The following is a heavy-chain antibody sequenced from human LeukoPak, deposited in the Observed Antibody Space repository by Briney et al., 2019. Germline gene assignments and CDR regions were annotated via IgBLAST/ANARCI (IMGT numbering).Heavy chain of an antibody. J-gene: IGHJ3*02. CDR1: GFIFSSYS. V-gene: IGHV3-7*01. Sequence: GGSLRLSCAASGFIFSSYSMNWVRQAPGKGLEWVANIKQDGSEKYYVDSVKGRFTISRDNAKNSLYLQMNSLRAEDTAVYYCAREWELVFGFAFDIWGQGTMVTVSS. CDR2: IKQDGSEK. D-gene: IGHD1-26*01. CDR3: AREWELVFGFAFDI.